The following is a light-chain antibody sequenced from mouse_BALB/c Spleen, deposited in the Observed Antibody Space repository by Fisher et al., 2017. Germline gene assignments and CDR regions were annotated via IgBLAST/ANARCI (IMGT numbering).Light chain of an antibody. CDR3: QQWSSYPLT. CDR1: SSVSSSY. CDR2: STS. J-gene: IGKJ5*01. Sequence: DIVLTQTPAIMSASPGEKVTMTCRASSSVSSSYLHWYQQKSGASPKLWIYSTSNLASGVPVRFSGSGSGTSYSLTISRMEAEDAATYYCQQWSSYPLTFGAGTKLELK. V-gene: IGKV4-57-1*01.